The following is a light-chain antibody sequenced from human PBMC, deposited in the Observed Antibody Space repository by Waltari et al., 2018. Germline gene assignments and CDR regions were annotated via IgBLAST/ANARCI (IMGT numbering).Light chain of an antibody. CDR1: QSISTW. CDR3: QHYSTFPLS. J-gene: IGKJ4*01. V-gene: IGKV1-5*03. CDR2: KAS. Sequence: DIQMTQSPSTLSASVGDSVTITCRASQSISTWLAWYQQRPGSAPELLIYKASSLQSGVPSRFSGSGSGTEFTLTISSLQPDDFATYYCQHYSTFPLSFGGGTKVEIK.